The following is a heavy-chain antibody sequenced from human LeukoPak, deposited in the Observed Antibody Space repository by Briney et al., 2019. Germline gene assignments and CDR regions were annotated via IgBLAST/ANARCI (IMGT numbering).Heavy chain of an antibody. D-gene: IGHD3-22*01. Sequence: SETLSLTCTVSGVSVNSFYWTWLRQPGGKGLEWIGRIYSSGSTNYNPSLKNRVTMSVDTSKNQFSLKLSSATAADTAVYYCARLNVVTKFFDYWGQGTLVTVSS. CDR2: IYSSGST. CDR1: GVSVNSFY. CDR3: ARLNVVTKFFDY. V-gene: IGHV4-4*07. J-gene: IGHJ4*02.